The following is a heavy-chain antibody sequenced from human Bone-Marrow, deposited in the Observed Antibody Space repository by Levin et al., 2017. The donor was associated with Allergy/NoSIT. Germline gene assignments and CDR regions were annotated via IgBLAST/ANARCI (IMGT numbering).Heavy chain of an antibody. V-gene: IGHV3-30*18. CDR1: GFTFSRYG. CDR3: AKEAGGHSEIDY. CDR2: ISYDGNNQ. Sequence: PGGSLRLSCAASGFTFSRYGMHWVRQAPGKGLEWVAVISYDGNNQYYADSVKGRFTVSRDMSKNTLYLQMNSLSAEDTAVYYCAKEAGGHSEIDYWGQGTLVTVSS. D-gene: IGHD4-23*01. J-gene: IGHJ4*02.